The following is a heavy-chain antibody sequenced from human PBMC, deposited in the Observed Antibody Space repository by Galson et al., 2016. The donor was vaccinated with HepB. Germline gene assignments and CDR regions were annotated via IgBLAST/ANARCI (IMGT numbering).Heavy chain of an antibody. CDR2: IDGSGNT. CDR1: GDSITSSSFS. CDR3: ARNVLRFFDWSKHFDY. Sequence: SETLSLTCTVTGDSITSSSFSWGWIRQSPGKGLEWIGNIDGSGNTYYNPSLKTRVTISVDTSKTQFSLRLTSVTAAYTAVYYCARNVLRFFDWSKHFDYWGQGTRVTVSP. D-gene: IGHD3-9*01. J-gene: IGHJ4*02. V-gene: IGHV4-39*01.